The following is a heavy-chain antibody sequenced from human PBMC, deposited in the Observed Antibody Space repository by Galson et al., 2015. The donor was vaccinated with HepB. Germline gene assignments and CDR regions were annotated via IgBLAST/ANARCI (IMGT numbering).Heavy chain of an antibody. D-gene: IGHD4-17*01. J-gene: IGHJ1*01. CDR2: VDPEDGET. CDR3: ALPPTVTTSPEYFQH. Sequence: VKVSCKVSGYTFTDYYMHWVQQAPGKGLEWMGLVDPEDGETIYAEKFQGRVTITADTSTDTAYMELSSLRSEDTAVYYCALPPTVTTSPEYFQHWGQGTLVTVSS. CDR1: GYTFTDYY. V-gene: IGHV1-69-2*01.